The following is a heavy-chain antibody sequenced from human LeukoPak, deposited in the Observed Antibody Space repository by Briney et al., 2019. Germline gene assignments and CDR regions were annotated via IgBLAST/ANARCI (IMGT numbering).Heavy chain of an antibody. CDR1: GGSISSYH. D-gene: IGHD2-2*01. J-gene: IGHJ5*02. CDR2: IYYSGST. Sequence: SETLSLTCTVSGGSISSYHWSWIRQPPGKGLEWIGYIYYSGSTNYNPSLKSRVTISVDTSKNQFSLKLSSVTAADTAVYYCARAGYCSSTSCRYNGAWFDPWGQGTLVTVSS. V-gene: IGHV4-59*01. CDR3: ARAGYCSSTSCRYNGAWFDP.